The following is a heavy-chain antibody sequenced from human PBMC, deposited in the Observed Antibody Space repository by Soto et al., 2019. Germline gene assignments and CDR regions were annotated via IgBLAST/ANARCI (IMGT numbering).Heavy chain of an antibody. Sequence: QVQLVQSGAEVRKPGSSVKVSCRSSGGIFTASAISWVRQAPGQGPEWMGGVIPMFGTANYPQRFQGRVTINADESTNTVYMQLSSLRSEDTAVYICAVGFKLDYYSLDVWGQGTTVTVSS. V-gene: IGHV1-69*01. J-gene: IGHJ6*02. D-gene: IGHD3-10*01. CDR2: VIPMFGTA. CDR1: GGIFTASA. CDR3: AVGFKLDYYSLDV.